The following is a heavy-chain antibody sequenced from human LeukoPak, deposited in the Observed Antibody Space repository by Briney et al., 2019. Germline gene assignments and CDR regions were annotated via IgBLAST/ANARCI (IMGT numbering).Heavy chain of an antibody. D-gene: IGHD3-22*01. CDR2: INHSGST. J-gene: IGHJ4*02. V-gene: IGHV4-34*01. Sequence: SETLSLTCAVYGGSFSGYYWSWIRQPPGKGLEWIGEINHSGSTNYNPSLKSRVTISVDTSKNQFSLKLSSVTAADTAVYYCARGRPPRMDDSTSPRYFDYWGQGTLVTVSS. CDR3: ARGRPPRMDDSTSPRYFDY. CDR1: GGSFSGYY.